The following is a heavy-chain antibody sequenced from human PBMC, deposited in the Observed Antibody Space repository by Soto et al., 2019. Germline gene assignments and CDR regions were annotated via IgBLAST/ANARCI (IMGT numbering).Heavy chain of an antibody. J-gene: IGHJ4*02. D-gene: IGHD6-19*01. CDR2: ISGSGAST. Sequence: EVQLLESGGGLVQPGGSLRLSCAASGFTFSRYAMSWVRQAPGTGLEWVSAISGSGASTYYADSVKGRFTISRDNSKNTLYLQMNSLRADDTAVYYCAKGSSGWGLFDYWGQGTLVTVSS. V-gene: IGHV3-23*01. CDR1: GFTFSRYA. CDR3: AKGSSGWGLFDY.